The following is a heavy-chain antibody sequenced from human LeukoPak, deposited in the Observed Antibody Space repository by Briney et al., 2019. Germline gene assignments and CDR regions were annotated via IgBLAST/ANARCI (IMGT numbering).Heavy chain of an antibody. V-gene: IGHV3-64D*06. J-gene: IGHJ4*02. CDR3: AKERSLEIAVAGTVFDY. Sequence: PGGSLRLSCAASGFTFSSYAMHWVRQAPGKGLEYVSAISSNGGSTYYADSVKGRFTISRDNSKNMIYLEMSSLKAEDPAVYYCAKERSLEIAVAGTVFDYWGQGTLVTVSS. CDR1: GFTFSSYA. CDR2: ISSNGGST. D-gene: IGHD6-19*01.